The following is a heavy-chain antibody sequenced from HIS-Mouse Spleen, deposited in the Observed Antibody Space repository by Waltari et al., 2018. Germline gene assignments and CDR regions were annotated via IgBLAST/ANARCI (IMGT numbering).Heavy chain of an antibody. CDR2: ISSSSSYI. CDR3: ARVPRAFLFDY. CDR1: GFTFSSYS. V-gene: IGHV3-21*01. Sequence: EVQLVESGGGLVKPGGSLRLSCAASGFTFSSYSMNWVRQAPGKGLEVVSSISSSSSYIYYADSVKGRFTISRDNAKNSLYLQMNSLRAEDTAVYYCARVPRAFLFDYWGQGTLVTVSS. J-gene: IGHJ4*02. D-gene: IGHD3-16*01.